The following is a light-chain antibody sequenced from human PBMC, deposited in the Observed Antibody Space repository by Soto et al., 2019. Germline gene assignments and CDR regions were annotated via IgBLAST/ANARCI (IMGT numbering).Light chain of an antibody. CDR3: SSYTSSSTYV. Sequence: QSVLTQPASVSGAPGPSITISCTGNSSDAGGYKYVSWYQQHPGKAPKLMIYEVSNRPSGVSNRFSGSKSGNTASLTISGLQAEDEADYYCSSYTSSSTYVFGTGTKVTVL. J-gene: IGLJ1*01. CDR1: SSDAGGYKY. CDR2: EVS. V-gene: IGLV2-14*01.